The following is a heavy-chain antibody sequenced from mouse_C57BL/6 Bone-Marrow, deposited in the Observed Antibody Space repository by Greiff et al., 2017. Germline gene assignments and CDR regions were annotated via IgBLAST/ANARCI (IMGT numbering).Heavy chain of an antibody. CDR3: ARIHYGSSYGFAY. V-gene: IGHV1-80*01. J-gene: IGHJ3*01. CDR1: GYAFSSYW. Sequence: VQLQQSGAELVKPGASVKISCKASGYAFSSYWMNWVKQRPGKGLEWIGQIYPGAGDTNYNGKFKGKATLTADKSSSTAYMQLSSLTSEDSAVYFCARIHYGSSYGFAYWGQGTLVTVSA. CDR2: IYPGAGDT. D-gene: IGHD1-1*01.